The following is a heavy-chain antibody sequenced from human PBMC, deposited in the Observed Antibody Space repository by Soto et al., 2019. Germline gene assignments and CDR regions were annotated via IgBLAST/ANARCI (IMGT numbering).Heavy chain of an antibody. V-gene: IGHV4-34*01. CDR3: XXXXXXVVPXANNWFDP. CDR2: INHSGST. CDR1: GGSFSGYY. D-gene: IGHD2-2*01. Sequence: QVQLQQWGAGLLKPSETLSLTCAVYGGSFSGYYWSWIRQPPGKGLEWIGEINHSGSTNYNPSLKXRXTXSXXTSXNQXXXXXXXXXXXXXXXXXXXXXXXXVVPXANNWFDPXXXGXLVTVSS. J-gene: IGHJ5*02.